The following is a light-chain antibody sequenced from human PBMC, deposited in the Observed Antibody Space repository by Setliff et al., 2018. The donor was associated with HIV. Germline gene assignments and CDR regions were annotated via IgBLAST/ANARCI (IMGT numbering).Light chain of an antibody. V-gene: IGLV2-23*02. J-gene: IGLJ1*01. CDR3: CSYAGRYTPYV. CDR2: EVS. Sequence: QSALTQPASVSGSPGQSITLSCTGTSSDVGSYNLVSWFQQHPGKAPKLIIYEVSKRPSGVSSRFSDSKSGNTASLTISGLQAEDEADYYCCSYAGRYTPYVFGTGTKVTVL. CDR1: SSDVGSYNL.